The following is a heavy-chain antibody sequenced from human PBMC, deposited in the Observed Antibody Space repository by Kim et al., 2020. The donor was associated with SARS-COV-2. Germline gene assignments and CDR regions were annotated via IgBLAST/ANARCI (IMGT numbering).Heavy chain of an antibody. V-gene: IGHV3-53*04. CDR3: ARDRRAAGGNNYYGMDV. D-gene: IGHD6-13*01. CDR1: GFTVSTNY. CDR2: IYSDDIYSDEST. Sequence: GGSLRLSCAASGFTVSTNYMNWVRQAPGKGLEWLSVIYSDDIYSDESTYYADSVKGRFTISRHNSKNTLYLQMNSLRPEDTAVYFCARDRRAAGGNNYYGMDVWGQGTTVTVAS. J-gene: IGHJ6*02.